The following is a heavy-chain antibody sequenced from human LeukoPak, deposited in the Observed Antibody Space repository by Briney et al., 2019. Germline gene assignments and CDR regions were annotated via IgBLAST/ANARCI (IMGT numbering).Heavy chain of an antibody. J-gene: IGHJ5*02. D-gene: IGHD2-8*01. Sequence: SETLSLTCTVSGGSISSSSYYWGWIRQPPGKGLEWIGSIYYSGSTYYNPSLKSRVTISVDTSKNQFPLKLSSVTAADTAVYYCVGEGINEAWGQGTLVTVSS. V-gene: IGHV4-39*06. CDR3: VGEGINEA. CDR1: GGSISSSSYY. CDR2: IYYSGST.